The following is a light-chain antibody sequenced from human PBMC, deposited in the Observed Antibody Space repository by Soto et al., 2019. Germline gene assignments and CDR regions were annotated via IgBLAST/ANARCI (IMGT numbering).Light chain of an antibody. CDR2: EAS. CDR1: QSINSW. Sequence: DIQMTQSPSTLSASVGDRVTITCRASQSINSWLAWYQQKPGKAPKLLIHEASSLESGVPSRFSGSGSATEFTLTISSLQPDDFATYYCQQYSCYRTFGQGTRVEIK. CDR3: QQYSCYRT. V-gene: IGKV1-5*03. J-gene: IGKJ1*01.